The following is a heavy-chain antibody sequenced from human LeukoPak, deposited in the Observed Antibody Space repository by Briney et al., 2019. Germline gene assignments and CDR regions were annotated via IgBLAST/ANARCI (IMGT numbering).Heavy chain of an antibody. J-gene: IGHJ4*02. D-gene: IGHD5-18*01. CDR1: GGSFSGYY. CDR3: ARAPYKGGYSYGPALRFFDY. Sequence: PSETLSLTCAVYGGSFSGYYWSWIRQPPGKGLEWVGEINHSGRTNYNPSLKSRVTISVDTSKNQFSLKLSSVTAADTAVYYCARAPYKGGYSYGPALRFFDYWGQGTLVTVSS. V-gene: IGHV4-34*01. CDR2: INHSGRT.